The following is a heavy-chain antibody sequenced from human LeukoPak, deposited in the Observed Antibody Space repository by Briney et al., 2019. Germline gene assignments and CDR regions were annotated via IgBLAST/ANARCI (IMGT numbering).Heavy chain of an antibody. J-gene: IGHJ6*02. V-gene: IGHV4-4*07. D-gene: IGHD3-10*01. Sequence: SETLSLTCTVSGGSISSYYWSWIRQPAGKGQEWIGRIYTSGSTNYNPSLKSRVTMSVDTSKNQFSLKLSSVTAADTAVYYCARDRDYYGSGSSTRYYGMDVWGQGTTVTVSS. CDR2: IYTSGST. CDR1: GGSISSYY. CDR3: ARDRDYYGSGSSTRYYGMDV.